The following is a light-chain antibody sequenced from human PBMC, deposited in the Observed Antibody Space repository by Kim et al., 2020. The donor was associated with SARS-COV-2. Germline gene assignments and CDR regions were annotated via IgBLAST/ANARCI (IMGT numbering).Light chain of an antibody. Sequence: SSELTQDPAVSVALGQTVKITCHGDSLKTSYATWYQQKPGQAPVLVLYGKDNRPSGIPDRFSGSSSSNTGSLTITGAQAEAEADYYCSSRDTTTSHVVFG. J-gene: IGLJ3*02. CDR3: SSRDTTTSHVV. V-gene: IGLV3-19*01. CDR2: GKD. CDR1: SLKTSY.